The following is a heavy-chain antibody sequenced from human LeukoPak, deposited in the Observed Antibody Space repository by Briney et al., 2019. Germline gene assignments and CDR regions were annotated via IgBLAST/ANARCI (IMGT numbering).Heavy chain of an antibody. V-gene: IGHV3-23*01. CDR1: GFTFSSYA. Sequence: GGSLRLSCAASGFTFSSYAMSWVRQAPGKGLEWASAISGSGGSTYYADSVKGRFTISRDNSKNTLYLQMNSLRAEDTAVYYCAKDQMLGGSGWSNFDYWGQGTLVTVSS. CDR2: ISGSGGST. D-gene: IGHD6-19*01. J-gene: IGHJ4*02. CDR3: AKDQMLGGSGWSNFDY.